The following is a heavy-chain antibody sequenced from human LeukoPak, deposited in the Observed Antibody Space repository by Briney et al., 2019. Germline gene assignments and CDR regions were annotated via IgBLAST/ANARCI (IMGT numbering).Heavy chain of an antibody. CDR3: ARVGVAAKRSYYFDY. D-gene: IGHD2-15*01. CDR2: IIPIFGTA. V-gene: IGHV1-69*13. J-gene: IGHJ4*02. CDR1: GGTFSSYA. Sequence: ASVKVSCKASGGTFSSYAISWVRQAPGQGLEWMGGIIPIFGTANYAQKFQGRVTITADESTSTAYMELSSLRSEDTAVYYCARVGVAAKRSYYFDYWGQGTLVTVSS.